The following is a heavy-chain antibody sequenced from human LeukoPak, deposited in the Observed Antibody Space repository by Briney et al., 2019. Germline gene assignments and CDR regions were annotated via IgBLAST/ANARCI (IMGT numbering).Heavy chain of an antibody. Sequence: ASVKVSCKASGYTFTGYYMHWVRQAPGQGLEWMGWINPNSGGTNYAQKFQGRVTMTRDTSISTAYMEPSRLRSDDTAVYYCARRRWLHDFYSDYWGQGTLVTVSS. CDR1: GYTFTGYY. J-gene: IGHJ4*02. CDR2: INPNSGGT. V-gene: IGHV1-2*02. CDR3: ARRRWLHDFYSDY. D-gene: IGHD5-24*01.